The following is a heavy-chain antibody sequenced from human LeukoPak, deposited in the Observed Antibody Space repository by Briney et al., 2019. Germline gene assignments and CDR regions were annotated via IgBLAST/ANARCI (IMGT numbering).Heavy chain of an antibody. Sequence: GGSLRLSCAASGFTFSSYAMHWVRQAPGKGLEWVAVISYDGSNKYYADSVKGRFTISRDNSKNTLYLQMNSLRAEDTAVYYCARDNIAAAGTEFDYWGQGTLVTVSS. CDR3: ARDNIAAAGTEFDY. D-gene: IGHD6-13*01. CDR2: ISYDGSNK. CDR1: GFTFSSYA. J-gene: IGHJ4*02. V-gene: IGHV3-30*01.